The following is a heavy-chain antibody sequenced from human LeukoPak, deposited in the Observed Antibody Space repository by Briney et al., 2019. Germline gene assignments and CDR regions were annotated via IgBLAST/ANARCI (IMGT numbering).Heavy chain of an antibody. V-gene: IGHV3-13*01. Sequence: GGSLRLSCAASGFTFGDYDMHWVRQATGKGLEWVSAIRSIGDRFYSGSVKGRFTISRENAKNTLYLEMNSLRVGDTAVYYCARLYSSGRYANAFNIWGQGTVVTVSS. CDR1: GFTFGDYD. D-gene: IGHD6-19*01. CDR2: IRSIGDR. J-gene: IGHJ3*02. CDR3: ARLYSSGRYANAFNI.